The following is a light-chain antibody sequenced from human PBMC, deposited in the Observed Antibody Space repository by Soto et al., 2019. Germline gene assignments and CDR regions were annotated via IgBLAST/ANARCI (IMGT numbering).Light chain of an antibody. CDR1: QSLLHSNGYYY. CDR2: LGS. V-gene: IGKV2-28*01. J-gene: IGKJ2*01. CDR3: MQALQTPT. Sequence: DIVMTQSPLSLPVTPGEPASISCRSSQSLLHSNGYYYLDWYLQKPGQPPQLLIYLGSNRASGVPDRFSGSGSGTDFTLKISRVEAEDVGVYYCMQALQTPTFGQGTKLEIK.